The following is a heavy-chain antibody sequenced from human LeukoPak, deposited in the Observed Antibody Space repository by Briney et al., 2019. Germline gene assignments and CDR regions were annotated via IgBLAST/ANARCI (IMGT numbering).Heavy chain of an antibody. D-gene: IGHD3-22*01. Sequence: ASVKVSCKASGYTFTGYYMHWVRQAPGQGLEWMGWINPNSGGTNYAQKFQGRVTMTRDTSISTAYMELSRLRSDDTAVYYCARDSVGKETGFNLFYDSSGYDSNYFDYWGQGTLVTVSS. V-gene: IGHV1-2*02. J-gene: IGHJ4*02. CDR1: GYTFTGYY. CDR3: ARDSVGKETGFNLFYDSSGYDSNYFDY. CDR2: INPNSGGT.